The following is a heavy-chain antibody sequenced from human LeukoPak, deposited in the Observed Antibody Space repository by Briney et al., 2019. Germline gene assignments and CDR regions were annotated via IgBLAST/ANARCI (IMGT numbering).Heavy chain of an antibody. CDR2: ISGSADST. J-gene: IGHJ4*02. CDR3: AKSGPYCRSTSCDYFDY. Sequence: GGSLRLSCAASGFTVSSNYMSWVRQAPGKGLEWVSAISGSADSTFYADSVKGRFTISRDNSKNALFLQMNSLRAEDTAVYYCAKSGPYCRSTSCDYFDYWGQGTLVTVSS. D-gene: IGHD2-2*01. V-gene: IGHV3-23*01. CDR1: GFTVSSNY.